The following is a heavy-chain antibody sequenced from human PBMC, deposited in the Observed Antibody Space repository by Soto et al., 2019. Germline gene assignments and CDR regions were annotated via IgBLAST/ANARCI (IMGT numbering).Heavy chain of an antibody. CDR2: FIPIFRTL. V-gene: IGHV1-69*01. J-gene: IGHJ3*01. CDR3: VRDRRIYYSDPHDEFVASDYEV. Sequence: QVQLIQSESEVKKPGSSVRVSCTASGGIFGSHGFSWVRQAPGQRLEWVGGFIPIFRTLTYTEKFQARVRFAAEESTNTVYVDLSSLTSEDTALYYCVRDRRIYYSDPHDEFVASDYEVWGQGTMVSVSS. D-gene: IGHD3-22*01. CDR1: GGIFGSHG.